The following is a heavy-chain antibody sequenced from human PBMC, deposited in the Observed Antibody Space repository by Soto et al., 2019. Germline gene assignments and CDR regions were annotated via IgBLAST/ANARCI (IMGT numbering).Heavy chain of an antibody. CDR3: ARVGTVTTMGYFDY. CDR1: GGTFSSYT. CDR2: IIPILGIA. J-gene: IGHJ4*02. V-gene: IGHV1-69*02. D-gene: IGHD4-17*01. Sequence: KVSCKASGGTFSSYTISWVRQAPGQGLEWMGRIIPILGIANYAQKFQGRVTITADKSTSTAYMELSSLRSEDTAVYYCARVGTVTTMGYFDYWGQGTLVTVSS.